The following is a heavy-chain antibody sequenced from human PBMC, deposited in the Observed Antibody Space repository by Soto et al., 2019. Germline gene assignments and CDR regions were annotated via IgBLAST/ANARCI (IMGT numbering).Heavy chain of an antibody. Sequence: ASVKVSCKASGYTFTGYYMHWVRQAPGQGLEWMGWINPNSGGTNYAQKFQGWVTMTRDTSISTAYMELSRLRSDDTAVYYCARENDYYGSGSYAPYYYYGMDVWGQGTTVTVSS. CDR2: INPNSGGT. V-gene: IGHV1-2*04. J-gene: IGHJ6*02. D-gene: IGHD3-10*01. CDR1: GYTFTGYY. CDR3: ARENDYYGSGSYAPYYYYGMDV.